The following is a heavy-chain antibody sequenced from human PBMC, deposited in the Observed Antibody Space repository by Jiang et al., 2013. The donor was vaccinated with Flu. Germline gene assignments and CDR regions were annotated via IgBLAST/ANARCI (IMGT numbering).Heavy chain of an antibody. J-gene: IGHJ4*02. V-gene: IGHV7-4-1*02. D-gene: IGHD3-10*01. CDR3: ARDRYYYGSGSYLHIDY. Sequence: SGSELKKPGASVKVSCKASGYTFTSYAMNWVRQAPGQGLEWMGWINTNTGNPTYAQGFTGRFVFSVDTSVSTAYLQITSLKAEDTAVYYCARDRYYYGSGSYLHIDYWGQGTLVTVSS. CDR1: GYTFTSYA. CDR2: INTNTGNP.